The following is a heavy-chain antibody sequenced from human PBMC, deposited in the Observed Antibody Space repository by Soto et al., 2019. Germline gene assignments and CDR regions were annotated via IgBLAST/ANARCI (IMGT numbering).Heavy chain of an antibody. V-gene: IGHV3-11*01. CDR3: ARDGFVDTAMVSPSDYYYGMDV. J-gene: IGHJ6*02. CDR2: ISSSGSTI. Sequence: GGSLRLSCAASGFTFSDYYMSWIRQAPGKGLEWVSYISSSGSTIYYADSVKGRFTISRDNAKNSLYLQMNSLRAEDTAVYYCARDGFVDTAMVSPSDYYYGMDVWGQGTTVTVSS. CDR1: GFTFSDYY. D-gene: IGHD5-18*01.